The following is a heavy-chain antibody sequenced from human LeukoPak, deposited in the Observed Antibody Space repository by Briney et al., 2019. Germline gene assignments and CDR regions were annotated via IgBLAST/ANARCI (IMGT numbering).Heavy chain of an antibody. CDR1: GGSFSGYY. Sequence: ASETLSLTCAVYGGSFSGYYWSWIRQPPGKGLEWIGEINHSGSTNYNSSLKSRVTISVDTSKNQFSLKLSSVTAADTAVYYCARGRITMVREAPLWFDPWGQGTLVTVSS. CDR3: ARGRITMVREAPLWFDP. J-gene: IGHJ5*02. CDR2: INHSGST. V-gene: IGHV4-34*01. D-gene: IGHD3-10*01.